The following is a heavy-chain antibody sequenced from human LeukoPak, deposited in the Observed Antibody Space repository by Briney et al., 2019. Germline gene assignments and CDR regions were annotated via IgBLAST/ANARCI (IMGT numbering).Heavy chain of an antibody. V-gene: IGHV3-23*01. CDR1: GFTFSSYA. CDR2: ISGSCGST. CDR3: AKALAYCGGDCYSFGGFFDY. D-gene: IGHD2-21*02. Sequence: GGSLRLSCAASGFTFSSYAMSWVRQAPGKGLEWVSAISGSCGSTYYADSVKGRLTISRDNSENTLYLQMNSLRAEDTAVYYCAKALAYCGGDCYSFGGFFDYWGQGTLVTVSS. J-gene: IGHJ4*02.